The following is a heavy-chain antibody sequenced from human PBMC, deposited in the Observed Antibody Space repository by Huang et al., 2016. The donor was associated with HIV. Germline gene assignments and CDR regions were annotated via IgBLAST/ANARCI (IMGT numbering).Heavy chain of an antibody. Sequence: QVQLVQSGAEVKKPGSSVRVSCRASGDTCRKYAISWVRQAPGQGIEGMGGKMRIFGTPKYAQKFQGRITISAKESTSTVYVELSSLTFQDTAVYYCARGMWDSNWDGTDWLLRHFDSWGQGTLVTVSS. V-gene: IGHV1-69*13. J-gene: IGHJ4*02. CDR2: KMRIFGTP. CDR1: GDTCRKYA. CDR3: ARGMWDSNWDGTDWLLRHFDS. D-gene: IGHD2-15*01.